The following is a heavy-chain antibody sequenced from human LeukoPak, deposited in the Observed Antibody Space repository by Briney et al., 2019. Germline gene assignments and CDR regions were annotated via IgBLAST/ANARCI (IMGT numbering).Heavy chain of an antibody. CDR1: GYTFTSYA. Sequence: WASVKVSCKASGYTFTSYAMNWVRQAPGQGLEWMGWINTNTGNPTYAQGFTGRFVFSVDTSVNTAYLQISSLKAEDTAVYYCARDRERYCSGGDCYSDWFDPWGQGTLVTVSS. CDR3: ARDRERYCSGGDCYSDWFDP. CDR2: INTNTGNP. V-gene: IGHV7-4-1*02. D-gene: IGHD2-15*01. J-gene: IGHJ5*02.